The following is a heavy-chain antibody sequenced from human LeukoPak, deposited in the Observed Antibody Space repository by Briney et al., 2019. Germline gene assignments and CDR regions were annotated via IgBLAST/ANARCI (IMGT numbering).Heavy chain of an antibody. D-gene: IGHD3-3*01. CDR2: IYYSGST. V-gene: IGHV4-39*01. Sequence: PSETLSLTCTVSGGSISSGSYYWSWIRQPPGKGLEWIASIYYSGSTYYNPSLKSRVTMSVDTSKNQFSLKLSSVTAADTAVYYCARRMAYYDFWSGYSYWGQGTLVIVSS. CDR1: GGSISSGSYY. J-gene: IGHJ4*02. CDR3: ARRMAYYDFWSGYSY.